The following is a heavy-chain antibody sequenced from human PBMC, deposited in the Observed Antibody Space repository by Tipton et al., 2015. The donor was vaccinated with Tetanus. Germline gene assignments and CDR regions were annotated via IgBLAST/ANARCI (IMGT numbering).Heavy chain of an antibody. J-gene: IGHJ4*02. V-gene: IGHV3-11*06. D-gene: IGHD3-10*01. Sequence: SLRLSCVGSNFTFSRYYMSWVRQTPGKGLEWVSSISIVGTYTHYADSMKGRFTISRDNARNTLYLQMDSLTVDDTAVYFCATRKGGGSWFYFAYWGQGALVTVSS. CDR1: NFTFSRYY. CDR3: ATRKGGGSWFYFAY. CDR2: ISIVGTYT.